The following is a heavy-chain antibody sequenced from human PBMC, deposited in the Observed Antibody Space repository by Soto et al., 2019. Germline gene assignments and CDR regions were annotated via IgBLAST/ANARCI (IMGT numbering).Heavy chain of an antibody. CDR1: GGSISSSNW. V-gene: IGHV4-4*02. CDR2: IYHSGST. D-gene: IGHD4-17*01. CDR3: ARFTVTPNYYYGMDV. J-gene: IGHJ6*02. Sequence: SESLSLTCAVSGGSISSSNWWSWVRRPPGKGLEWIGEIYHSGSTNYNPSLKSRVTISVDKSKNQFSLKLSSVTAADTAVYYCARFTVTPNYYYGMDVWGQGTTVTVSS.